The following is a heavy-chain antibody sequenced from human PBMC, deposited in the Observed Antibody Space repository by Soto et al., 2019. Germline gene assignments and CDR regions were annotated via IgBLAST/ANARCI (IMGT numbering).Heavy chain of an antibody. D-gene: IGHD1-26*01. CDR2: ISGSGGST. Sequence: EVQLLESGGGLVQPGGSLRLSCAASGFTFSSYAMSWVRQAPGKGLEWVSAISGSGGSTYYADSVKGRFTISRDKSKNTLHLQMNGLRAEDTAVYYCAEDEGEGKPSAFDIWGQGTMVTLSS. CDR1: GFTFSSYA. J-gene: IGHJ3*02. CDR3: AEDEGEGKPSAFDI. V-gene: IGHV3-23*01.